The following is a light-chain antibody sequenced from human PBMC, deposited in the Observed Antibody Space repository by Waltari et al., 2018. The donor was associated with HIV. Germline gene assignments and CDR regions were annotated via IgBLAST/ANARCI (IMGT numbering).Light chain of an antibody. CDR3: MQGTHWPYT. CDR1: QSLVYITGNTY. CDR2: EVS. J-gene: IGKJ2*01. V-gene: IGKV2-30*01. Sequence: DVLLTQSPLSLSVTLGQPASISCRSSQSLVYITGNTYLNWFHQRPGQSPRRLIYEVSTRDSGVPDRFSGSESGTDFTLKISRVEAEDVGVYYCMQGTHWPYTFGQGTKVEIK.